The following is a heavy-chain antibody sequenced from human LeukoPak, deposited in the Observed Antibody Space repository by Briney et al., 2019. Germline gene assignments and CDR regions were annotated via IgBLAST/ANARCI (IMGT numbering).Heavy chain of an antibody. Sequence: PGGSLRLSCEASGFTFSSNWVHWVRQAPGKGLVWVSRINEDGSTTNYADSVKGRFTISRDNSKNTLYLQVNSLRAEDTAVYYCAKGGKWDVTPFDYWGQGTLVTVSS. CDR2: INEDGSTT. V-gene: IGHV3-74*01. CDR3: AKGGKWDVTPFDY. D-gene: IGHD1-26*01. CDR1: GFTFSSNW. J-gene: IGHJ4*02.